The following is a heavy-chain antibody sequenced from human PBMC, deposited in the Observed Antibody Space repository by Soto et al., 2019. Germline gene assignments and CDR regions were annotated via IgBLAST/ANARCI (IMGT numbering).Heavy chain of an antibody. V-gene: IGHV5-51*01. J-gene: IGHJ6*04. CDR2: IYPGDSDT. Sequence: PGESLKISFKGSGYSFTSYWIGWVRQMPGKGLEWMGIIYPGDSDTRYSPSFQGQVTISADKSISTAYLQWSSLKASDTAMYYCGRSPNRPPPTIGGPGASYGRAVGAKGTTVTVSS. CDR3: GRSPNRPPPTIGGPGASYGRAV. CDR1: GYSFTSYW. D-gene: IGHD3-16*01.